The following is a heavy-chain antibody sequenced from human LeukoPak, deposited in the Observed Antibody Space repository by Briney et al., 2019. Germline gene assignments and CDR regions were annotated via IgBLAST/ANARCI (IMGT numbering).Heavy chain of an antibody. Sequence: GESLKISCKGSGYSFTSYWIGWVRPMPGKGLEWMGIIYPGDSDTRYSPSFQGQVTISADKSISTAYLQWSSLKASDTAMYYCARPPGRCSSTSCPIKAWGQGTLVTVSS. J-gene: IGHJ4*02. V-gene: IGHV5-51*01. CDR2: IYPGDSDT. CDR1: GYSFTSYW. D-gene: IGHD2-2*01. CDR3: ARPPGRCSSTSCPIKA.